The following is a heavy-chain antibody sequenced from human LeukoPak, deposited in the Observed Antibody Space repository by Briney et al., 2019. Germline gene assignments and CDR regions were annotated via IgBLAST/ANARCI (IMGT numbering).Heavy chain of an antibody. J-gene: IGHJ4*02. CDR2: ISYDGSNK. CDR3: ARLVPAAGFDY. D-gene: IGHD2-2*01. CDR1: GFTFSSYA. V-gene: IGHV3-30-3*01. Sequence: GGSLRLSCAASGFTFSSYAMHWVRQAPGKGLEWVAVISYDGSNKYYADSVKGRFTISRDNSKNTLYLQMNSLRAEDTAVYYCARLVPAAGFDYWGQGTLVTVSS.